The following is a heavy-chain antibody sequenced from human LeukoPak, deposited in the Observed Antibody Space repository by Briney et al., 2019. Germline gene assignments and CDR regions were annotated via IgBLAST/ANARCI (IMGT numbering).Heavy chain of an antibody. CDR1: GGSFSGYY. J-gene: IGHJ4*02. CDR2: INHSGST. CDR3: ARVQYYDFWSGYPFDY. D-gene: IGHD3-3*01. V-gene: IGHV4-34*01. Sequence: PSETLSLTCAVYGGSFSGYYWSWIRQPPGKGLEWIGEINHSGSTNYNPSLKSRVTISVDTSKNQFSLKLSSVTAADTAVYYCARVQYYDFWSGYPFDYWGQGTLVTVSS.